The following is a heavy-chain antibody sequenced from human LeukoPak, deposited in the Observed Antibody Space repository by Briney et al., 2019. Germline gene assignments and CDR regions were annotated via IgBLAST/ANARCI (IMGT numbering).Heavy chain of an antibody. V-gene: IGHV1-18*01. D-gene: IGHD4-17*01. CDR1: GYTFTSYG. J-gene: IGHJ4*02. CDR2: ISAYNGNT. CDR3: ARAKTTVTTPFNY. Sequence: VASLKDSSKASGYTFTSYGISWVRQAPGQGVEWMGWISAYNGNTNYEQKLQGRVTMTTDTSTSTAHMELRSLRSDDTAVYYCARAKTTVTTPFNYWGQGTLVTVPS.